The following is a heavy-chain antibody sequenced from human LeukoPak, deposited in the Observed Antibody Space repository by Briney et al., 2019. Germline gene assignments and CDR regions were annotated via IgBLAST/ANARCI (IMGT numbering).Heavy chain of an antibody. CDR3: ARGTSIPPYYDFWSGYYTGMDY. D-gene: IGHD3-3*01. Sequence: GASVKVSCKASGYTFTSYAMHWVRQAPGQRLEWMGWINAGNGNTKYSQKFQGRVTITRDTSASTAYMELSSLRSEDTAVYYCARGTSIPPYYDFWSGYYTGMDYWGQGTLVTVSS. CDR2: INAGNGNT. V-gene: IGHV1-3*01. CDR1: GYTFTSYA. J-gene: IGHJ4*02.